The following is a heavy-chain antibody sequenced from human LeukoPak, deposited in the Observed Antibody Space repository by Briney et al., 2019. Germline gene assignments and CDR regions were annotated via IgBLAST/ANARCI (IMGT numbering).Heavy chain of an antibody. CDR1: GFTFSSYG. Sequence: GGSLRLSCAASGFTFSSYGMAWVRQAPGKGLEWVSGMNGNGGRIYYADSVKGRFTISRDNSKNTLYLQMNSLRPEDTAVYYCARARPSMWIDYWGQGTLVTVSS. CDR2: MNGNGGRI. V-gene: IGHV3-23*01. CDR3: ARARPSMWIDY. J-gene: IGHJ4*02. D-gene: IGHD5-12*01.